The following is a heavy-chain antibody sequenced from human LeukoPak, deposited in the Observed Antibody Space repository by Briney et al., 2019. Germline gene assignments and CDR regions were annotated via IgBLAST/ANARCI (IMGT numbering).Heavy chain of an antibody. Sequence: SETLPLTCTVSGGCISDSLWTWIRQPAGKGVEWIGRNYTTGTTNYNPSLKSRVTMSLDTAKNQFSLKLNSVTAADTAIYYCAKDFPGRFSGHDNTMDVWGKGTTVTVSS. CDR3: AKDFPGRFSGHDNTMDV. CDR2: NYTTGTT. CDR1: GGCISDSL. D-gene: IGHD5-12*01. J-gene: IGHJ6*03. V-gene: IGHV4-4*07.